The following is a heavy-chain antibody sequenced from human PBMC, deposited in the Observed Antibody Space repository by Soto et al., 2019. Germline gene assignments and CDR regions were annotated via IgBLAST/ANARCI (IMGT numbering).Heavy chain of an antibody. CDR3: ARRNNVGAFDI. D-gene: IGHD1-1*01. V-gene: IGHV4-59*01. Sequence: QVQLQESGPGLVKPSETLSLTCTVSGGSISSYYWSWIRQPPGKGLEWIGYIYYDSGSTNYNPSLKSLVTISAYTSKNQFSLKLSSVTAADTAVFYCARRNNVGAFDIWGQGTMVTVSS. CDR1: GGSISSYY. CDR2: IYYDSGST. J-gene: IGHJ3*02.